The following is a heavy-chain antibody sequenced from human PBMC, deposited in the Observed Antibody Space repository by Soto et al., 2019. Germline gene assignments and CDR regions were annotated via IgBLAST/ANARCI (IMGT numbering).Heavy chain of an antibody. J-gene: IGHJ3*02. CDR2: MSHSGGT. CDR1: GGFVSSGNCY. V-gene: IGHV4-34*01. CDR3: ARVERGTATTVVDAFDI. Sequence: QEQLQQWGAGLLKPSETLSLTCAVYGGFVSSGNCYWSWIRQPPGKGLEWIGEMSHSGGTHFNPSLKSRVTISVDTSKNQFSLKMSSVTAADTALYYCARVERGTATTVVDAFDIWGPGTMVTVSS. D-gene: IGHD1-1*01.